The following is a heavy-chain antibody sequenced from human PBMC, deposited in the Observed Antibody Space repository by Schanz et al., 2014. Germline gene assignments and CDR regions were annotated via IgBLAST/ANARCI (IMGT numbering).Heavy chain of an antibody. D-gene: IGHD5-12*01. CDR1: GYTFIDYY. Sequence: QVQLVQSGAEVKKPGASVKVSCKASGYTFIDYYMHWVRQAPGQGLEWMGIINPSGGSTSYAQKFQGRVTMTRDTSSSTVYMQLSSLTSDDTAIYYCARVTTGYDSWGQGTLVTVSS. CDR3: ARVTTGYDS. J-gene: IGHJ4*02. CDR2: INPSGGST. V-gene: IGHV1-46*01.